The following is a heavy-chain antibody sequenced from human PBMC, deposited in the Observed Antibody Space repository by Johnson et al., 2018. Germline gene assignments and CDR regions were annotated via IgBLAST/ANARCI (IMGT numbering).Heavy chain of an antibody. CDR2: ISYDGSNK. V-gene: IGHV3-33*05. CDR1: GFTFRSYG. J-gene: IGHJ1*01. D-gene: IGHD3-22*01. CDR3: SRPYDSSGYYPRYFQH. Sequence: QVQLVQSGGGVVQPGRSLRLSCAASGFTFRSYGMHWVRQAPGKGLEWVAVISYDGSNKYYADSVKGRFTISRDNSKNTLYLQMNSLKTEDTAVYYCSRPYDSSGYYPRYFQHWGQGTLVTVSS.